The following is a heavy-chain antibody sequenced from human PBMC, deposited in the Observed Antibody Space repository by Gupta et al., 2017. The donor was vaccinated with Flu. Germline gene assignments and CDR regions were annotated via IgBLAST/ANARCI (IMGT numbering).Heavy chain of an antibody. CDR1: GFTFSSYG. J-gene: IGHJ4*02. Sequence: EVQVLESGGGLVQPGGSLRLSCAASGFTFSSYGMNWVRQAPGQRLEWVSGIRSNGERTYYADSVKGRFTISRDNSKNTLYLQMNSLRVEDTAMYYCAKVQIEGVGAPFAFDYWGQGTLVTVSS. V-gene: IGHV3-23*01. CDR3: AKVQIEGVGAPFAFDY. D-gene: IGHD3-10*01. CDR2: IRSNGERT.